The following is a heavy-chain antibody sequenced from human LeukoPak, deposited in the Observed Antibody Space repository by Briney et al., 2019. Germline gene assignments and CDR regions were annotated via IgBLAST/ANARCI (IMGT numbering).Heavy chain of an antibody. CDR2: INHSGST. D-gene: IGHD6-19*01. V-gene: IGHV4-34*01. CDR3: ARYSSGWYNGYYYYGMDV. Sequence: SETLSLTCAVYGGSFSGYYWSWIRQPPGKGLEWIGEINHSGSTNYNPSLKSRVTISVDTSKNQFSLKLSSVTAADTAVYYCARYSSGWYNGYYYYGMDVWGQGTTVTVSS. J-gene: IGHJ6*02. CDR1: GGSFSGYY.